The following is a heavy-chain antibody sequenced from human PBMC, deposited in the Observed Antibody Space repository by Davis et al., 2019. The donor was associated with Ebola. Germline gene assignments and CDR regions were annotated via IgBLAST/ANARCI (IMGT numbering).Heavy chain of an antibody. D-gene: IGHD6-19*01. V-gene: IGHV3-53*01. Sequence: GESLKISCAASGFTVSSNYMNWVRQAPGKGLEWVSGIYSGGSTYCADSVKGRFTISRDNSKNTLFLQMNTLRAEDAAVYYCAGGTRSGWHLEYWGQGTLVTASS. J-gene: IGHJ4*02. CDR2: IYSGGST. CDR1: GFTVSSNY. CDR3: AGGTRSGWHLEY.